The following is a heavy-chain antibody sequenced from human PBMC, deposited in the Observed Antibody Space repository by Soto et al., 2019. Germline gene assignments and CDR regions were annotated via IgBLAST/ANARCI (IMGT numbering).Heavy chain of an antibody. CDR3: AHRVLTGYGGYNWFDP. V-gene: IGHV2-5*02. Sequence: QITLKESGPTLVKPTQTLTLTCTFSGFSLSTSGVGVGWIRQPPGKALEWLALIYWDDDKRYSPSLKSRLTITTDTSKNQVVLTMTNMDPVDTATYYCAHRVLTGYGGYNWFDPWGQGTLVTVSS. J-gene: IGHJ5*02. CDR1: GFSLSTSGVG. D-gene: IGHD3-9*01. CDR2: IYWDDDK.